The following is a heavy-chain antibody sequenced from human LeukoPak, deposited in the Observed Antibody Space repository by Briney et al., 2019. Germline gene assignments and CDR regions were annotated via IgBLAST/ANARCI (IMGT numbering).Heavy chain of an antibody. J-gene: IGHJ6*03. CDR3: ARDRSGASAYYYMDV. Sequence: PSGGSLRLSCAASGLTFSGYGMNWVRQAPGKGLEWVSYISSTSSTIYYADSVKGRFTISRDNTKNSLYLQMNSLRAEDTAVYYCARDRSGASAYYYMDVWGKGTTVTVSS. CDR2: ISSTSSTI. CDR1: GLTFSGYG. V-gene: IGHV3-48*01. D-gene: IGHD7-27*01.